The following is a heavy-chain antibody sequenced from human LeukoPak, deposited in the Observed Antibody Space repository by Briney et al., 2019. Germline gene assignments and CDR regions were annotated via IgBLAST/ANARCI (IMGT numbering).Heavy chain of an antibody. CDR2: MSGGGGGT. J-gene: IGHJ4*02. CDR1: GITLSNYG. Sequence: GGSLRLSCAVSGITLSNYGMSWVRQAPGKGLEWVAGMSGGGGGTSYADSVKGRFTISRDNPKNTLYLQMNNLRAEDTAVYFCAKRAVVIRVILVGFHKEAYYFDSWGQGALVTVSS. CDR3: AKRAVVIRVILVGFHKEAYYFDS. D-gene: IGHD3-22*01. V-gene: IGHV3-23*01.